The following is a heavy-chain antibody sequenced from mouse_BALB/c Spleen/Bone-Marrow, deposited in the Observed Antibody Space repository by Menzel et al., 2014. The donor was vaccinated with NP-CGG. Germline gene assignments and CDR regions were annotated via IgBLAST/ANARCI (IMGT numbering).Heavy chain of an antibody. CDR2: IRNKANGYTT. CDR1: GFTFTDYY. Sequence: EVQLQESGGGLVQPGGSLRLSCATSGFTFTDYYMSWVRQPPGKSLEWLGFIRNKANGYTTEISASVKGRSTISRDNSQSILYHQMNSLRAKDSTADYCAREWLRLYAYWGQETLVNVSA. D-gene: IGHD2-2*01. J-gene: IGHJ3*01. CDR3: AREWLRLYAY. V-gene: IGHV7-3*02.